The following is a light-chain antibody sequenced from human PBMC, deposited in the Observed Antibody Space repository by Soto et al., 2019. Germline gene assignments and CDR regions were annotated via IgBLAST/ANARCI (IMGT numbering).Light chain of an antibody. CDR3: QKYNSAPPLN. V-gene: IGKV1-27*01. CDR2: AAS. CDR1: QGISNY. J-gene: IGKJ4*01. Sequence: DLQMTQSPSSLSAPVGDRVTITCRSSQGISNYLAWYQHKPGKVPKLLIYAASTLQSGVTSRFSGSGSGTDFTLTISSLQLEDVAPYDWQKYNSAPPLNLGGGTKVEIK.